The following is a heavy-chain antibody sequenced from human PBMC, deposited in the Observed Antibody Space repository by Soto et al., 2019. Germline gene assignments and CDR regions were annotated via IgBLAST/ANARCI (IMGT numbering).Heavy chain of an antibody. J-gene: IGHJ4*02. CDR2: VNPSGGHT. D-gene: IGHD2-21*02. V-gene: IGHV1-46*01. Sequence: ASVKVSCKASGGTFSSYAIHWVRPAPGQGLEWMGTVNPSGGHTTYAQHFLGRVTMTRDTSTSTLYMELTSLTSEDTAVYYCARGGHVVVVTAALDYWGQGTLVTVSS. CDR1: GGTFSSYA. CDR3: ARGGHVVVVTAALDY.